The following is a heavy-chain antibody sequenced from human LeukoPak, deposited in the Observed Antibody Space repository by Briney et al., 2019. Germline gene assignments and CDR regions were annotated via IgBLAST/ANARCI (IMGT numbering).Heavy chain of an antibody. D-gene: IGHD6-13*01. Sequence: GGSLTVSCAASGFTFSSHAMSWGREAPGHRLEWVSAISGSGGSTYYADSVTGRFTISRDNSKNTLYLQMNSLRAEATAVYYCAKDQGGSSWVRYYGMDVWGKGTTVTVSS. CDR2: ISGSGGST. J-gene: IGHJ6*04. V-gene: IGHV3-23*01. CDR3: AKDQGGSSWVRYYGMDV. CDR1: GFTFSSHA.